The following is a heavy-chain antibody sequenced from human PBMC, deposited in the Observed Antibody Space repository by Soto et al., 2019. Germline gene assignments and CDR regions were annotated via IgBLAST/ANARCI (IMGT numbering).Heavy chain of an antibody. CDR1: GGSFSGYY. J-gene: IGHJ6*02. D-gene: IGHD3-10*01. V-gene: IGHV4-34*01. CDR3: ARGFGTLVRGIIPEYSGMDV. CDR2: IIHSGST. Sequence: SETLSLTCAVYGGSFSGYYWSWIRQPPGKGLEWIGEIIHSGSTKYNPSLRSRVTISVDTSKNQFSLRLSSVTAADTAVFYCARGFGTLVRGIIPEYSGMDVWGQGTTVTVSS.